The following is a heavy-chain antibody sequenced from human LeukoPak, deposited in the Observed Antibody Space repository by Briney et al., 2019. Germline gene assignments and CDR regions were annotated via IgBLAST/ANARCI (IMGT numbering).Heavy chain of an antibody. V-gene: IGHV3-30*03. Sequence: PGGSLRLSCAASGFTFSSYGMHWVRQAPGKGLEWVAVISYDGSNKYYADSVKGRFTISRDNSKNTLYLQMNSLRADDTAVYYCARVDYYYYYMDVWGKGTTVTVSS. CDR3: ARVDYYYYYMDV. CDR2: ISYDGSNK. J-gene: IGHJ6*03. CDR1: GFTFSSYG.